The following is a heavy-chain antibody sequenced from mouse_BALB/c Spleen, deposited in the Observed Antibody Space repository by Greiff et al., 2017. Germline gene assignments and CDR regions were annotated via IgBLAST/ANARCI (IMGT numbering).Heavy chain of an antibody. D-gene: IGHD1-1*01. V-gene: IGHV14-1*02. CDR1: GFNIKDYY. CDR2: IDPENGNT. J-gene: IGHJ3*01. Sequence: EVQLQQSGAELVRPGALVKLSCKASGFNIKDYYMHWVKQRPEQGLEWIGWIDPENGNTIYDPKFQGKASITADTSSNTAYLQLSSLTSEDTAVYYCASEGALRFTWFAYWGQGTLVTVSA. CDR3: ASEGALRFTWFAY.